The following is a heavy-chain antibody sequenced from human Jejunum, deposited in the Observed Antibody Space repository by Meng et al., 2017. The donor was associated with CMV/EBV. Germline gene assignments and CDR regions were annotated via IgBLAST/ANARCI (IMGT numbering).Heavy chain of an antibody. Sequence: ASGFTFSDYAMYWVRQAPGKGLEWVAATSFDGDKKYYADSVKGRSTISRENSKNTLSLQMNGLKGEDTAVYYCARGRTAAAGSAIEYWGQGTLVTVSS. CDR2: TSFDGDKK. D-gene: IGHD6-13*01. J-gene: IGHJ4*02. CDR3: ARGRTAAAGSAIEY. CDR1: GFTFSDYA. V-gene: IGHV3-30-3*01.